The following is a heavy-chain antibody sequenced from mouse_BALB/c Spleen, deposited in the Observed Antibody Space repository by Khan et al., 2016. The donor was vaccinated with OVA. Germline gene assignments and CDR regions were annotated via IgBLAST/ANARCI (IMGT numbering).Heavy chain of an antibody. CDR2: ILPGSGRT. D-gene: IGHD1-1*01. Sequence: QVQLKQSGAELMKPGASVKISCKATGYTFSTYWIAWVKQRPGHGLEWIAEILPGSGRTNYNEKFKGKAIFTADTSSNTAFKQLSSLTSEDSAVDCGTRGNSYDSSSWFGYWGQGTLVTVSA. V-gene: IGHV1-9*01. CDR1: GYTFSTYW. J-gene: IGHJ3*01. CDR3: TRGNSYDSSSWFGY.